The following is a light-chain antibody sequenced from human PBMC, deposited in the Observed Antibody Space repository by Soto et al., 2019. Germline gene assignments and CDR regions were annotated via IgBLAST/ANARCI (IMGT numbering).Light chain of an antibody. V-gene: IGKV3-15*01. CDR2: GAS. J-gene: IGKJ4*01. Sequence: EIVMTQSPATLSVSPGERATLSCRASQSVSSNLAWYQQKPGQAPRLLIYGASTRATGIPARFSGSGSGTEFTLTISSLQSEDFAVYYCQQYNNSSFTFGGGTKVEIK. CDR3: QQYNNSSFT. CDR1: QSVSSN.